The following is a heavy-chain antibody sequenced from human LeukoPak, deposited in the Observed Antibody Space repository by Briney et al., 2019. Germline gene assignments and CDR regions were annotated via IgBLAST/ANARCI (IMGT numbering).Heavy chain of an antibody. D-gene: IGHD3-22*01. J-gene: IGHJ5*02. V-gene: IGHV4-38-2*02. CDR1: GFSIRSTYY. CDR2: IYQSGST. Sequence: SETLSLTRTVSGFSIRSTYYWGWIRQPPGKGLEWIGSIYQSGSTYSNPSLKSRVTISVDTSKNQLSLKLSSVTAADTAVYYCARVKYYYDSTGYYPFNWFDPWGQGTLVTVSS. CDR3: ARVKYYYDSTGYYPFNWFDP.